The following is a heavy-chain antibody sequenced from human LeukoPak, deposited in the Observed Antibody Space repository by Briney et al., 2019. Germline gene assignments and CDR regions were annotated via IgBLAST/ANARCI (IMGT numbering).Heavy chain of an antibody. CDR2: IYYSGST. Sequence: SETLSLTCSVSGGSINNGDYYWSWIRQPPGKGLEWIGYIYYSGSTNYNPSLKSRVTISVDTSKNQFSLKLSSVTAADTAVYYCARGGIAVAGTFDYWGQGTLVTVSS. V-gene: IGHV4-61*08. J-gene: IGHJ4*02. CDR3: ARGGIAVAGTFDY. D-gene: IGHD6-19*01. CDR1: GGSINNGDYY.